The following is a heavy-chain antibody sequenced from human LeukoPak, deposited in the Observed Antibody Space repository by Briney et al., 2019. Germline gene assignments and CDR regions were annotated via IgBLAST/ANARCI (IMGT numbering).Heavy chain of an antibody. J-gene: IGHJ4*02. CDR3: ARGGDYGDLVREYYFDY. Sequence: PGGSLRLYCAASGFTVRSNYMSWVRRAPGKGLEWVSVIFSGGTTYYADSLKGRFTISRDNSKNTLYLQMNSLRAEDTAVYYCARGGDYGDLVREYYFDYWGQGPLVTVSS. V-gene: IGHV3-53*01. CDR2: IFSGGTT. D-gene: IGHD4-17*01. CDR1: GFTVRSNY.